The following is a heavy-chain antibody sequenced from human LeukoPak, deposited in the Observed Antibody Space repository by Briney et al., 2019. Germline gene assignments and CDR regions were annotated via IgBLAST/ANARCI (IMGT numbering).Heavy chain of an antibody. CDR3: APRYGSPYNWFDP. CDR1: GVSSSSSSYY. D-gene: IGHD3-10*01. V-gene: IGHV4-39*01. Sequence: SETLSLTCTVSGVSSSSSSYYWGWIRQPPGKGLEWIGSIYYIESTYYNPSLKSRVTISVDTSKNQFSLKLSSVTAADTAVYYCAPRYGSPYNWFDPWGQGTLVTVSS. CDR2: IYYIEST. J-gene: IGHJ5*02.